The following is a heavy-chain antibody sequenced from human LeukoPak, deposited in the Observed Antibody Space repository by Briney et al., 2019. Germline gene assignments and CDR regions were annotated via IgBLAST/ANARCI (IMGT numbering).Heavy chain of an antibody. CDR2: IYPGDSDT. Sequence: GESLKISCKSSGNNFRKHWIAWVRQMPGKGLELMGYIYPGDSDTRYSPSFQGHVTISADTSISTAYLQWSSVKASDTAMYYCARLSTRLLDHWGQGTRVTVSS. J-gene: IGHJ4*02. D-gene: IGHD3-3*01. CDR3: ARLSTRLLDH. CDR1: GNNFRKHW. V-gene: IGHV5-51*01.